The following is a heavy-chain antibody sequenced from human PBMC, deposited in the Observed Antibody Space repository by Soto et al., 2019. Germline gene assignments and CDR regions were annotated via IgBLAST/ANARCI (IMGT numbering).Heavy chain of an antibody. D-gene: IGHD6-6*01. J-gene: IGHJ3*02. CDR3: ARGLSRRQGLVRDSFVT. Sequence: GASVKVSCKASGYAFTSYGISWVRQAPGQGLEWMGWISAYNANTNYAQKLQGRVTMTTDTSTSTAYMELRSLRSEDTAVYYCARGLSRRQGLVRDSFVTLGQGTMVTV. V-gene: IGHV1-18*01. CDR2: ISAYNANT. CDR1: GYAFTSYG.